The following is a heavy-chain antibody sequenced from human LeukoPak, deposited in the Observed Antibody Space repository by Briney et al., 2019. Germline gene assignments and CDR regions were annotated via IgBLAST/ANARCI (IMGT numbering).Heavy chain of an antibody. D-gene: IGHD1-26*01. CDR1: GFTSSSYA. Sequence: GGSLRLSCAASGFTSSSYAMSWVRQAPGKGLEWVSAISGSGGSTYYADSVKGRFTISRDNSKNTLYLQMNSLRAEDTAVYYCAKTPRSPVGATPLDYWGQGTLVTVSS. J-gene: IGHJ4*02. CDR3: AKTPRSPVGATPLDY. CDR2: ISGSGGST. V-gene: IGHV3-23*01.